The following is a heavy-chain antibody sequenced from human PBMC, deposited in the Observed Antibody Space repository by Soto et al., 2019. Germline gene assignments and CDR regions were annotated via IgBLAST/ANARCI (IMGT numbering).Heavy chain of an antibody. CDR3: ARVWSGYYDEYNWFHX. J-gene: IGHJ5*02. CDR2: IYYSGST. CDR1: GGSISSGDYY. D-gene: IGHD3-3*01. Sequence: SDTLSLTCTVSGGSISSGDYYWSWIRQPPGKGLEWIGYIYYSGSTYYNPSLKSRVTISVDTSKNQFPLKLSSVTAADTAVYYCARVWSGYYDEYNWFHXWGQVTLVTVSX. V-gene: IGHV4-30-4*02.